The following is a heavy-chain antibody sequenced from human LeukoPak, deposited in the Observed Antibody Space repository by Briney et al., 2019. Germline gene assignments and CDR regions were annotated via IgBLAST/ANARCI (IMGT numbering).Heavy chain of an antibody. Sequence: ASVKVSCKASGGTFSSYAISWVRQAPGQGLEWMGWMNPNSGNTGYAQKFQGRVTMTRNTSISTAYMELSSLRSEDTAVYYCARGGGTGVVPDWGQGTLVTVSS. CDR3: ARGGGTGVVPD. D-gene: IGHD2-2*01. J-gene: IGHJ4*02. CDR1: GGTFSSYA. CDR2: MNPNSGNT. V-gene: IGHV1-8*02.